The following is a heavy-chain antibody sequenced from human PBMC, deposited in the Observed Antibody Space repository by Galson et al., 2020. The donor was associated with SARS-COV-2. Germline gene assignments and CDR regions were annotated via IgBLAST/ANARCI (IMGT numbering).Heavy chain of an antibody. CDR1: GFTISSYA. D-gene: IGHD2-2*01. CDR2: IGTAGDT. V-gene: IGHV3-13*01. CDR3: ARATRVYCSSTSGYQELDYDYGMDV. Sequence: GESLQISCAPSGFTISSYAMHWVRQATGKGLEWVSAIGTAGDTYYPGSVKGRFTISRANAKNSLYLQMNSLRAGDTAVYYCARATRVYCSSTSGYQELDYDYGMDVWGQGTTVTGSS. J-gene: IGHJ6*02.